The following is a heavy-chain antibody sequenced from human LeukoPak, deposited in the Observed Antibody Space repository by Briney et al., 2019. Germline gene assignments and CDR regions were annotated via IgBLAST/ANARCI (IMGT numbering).Heavy chain of an antibody. D-gene: IGHD3-3*01. J-gene: IGHJ6*03. Sequence: SETLSLTCAVYGGSFSGYYWSWIRQPPGKGLEWIGEINHSGSTNYNPSLKSRVTISVDTSKNQFSLKLSSVTAADTAVYYCARDITIFGVVQSPRGNMDGWAKGPRSPSP. CDR2: INHSGST. V-gene: IGHV4-34*01. CDR1: GGSFSGYY. CDR3: ARDITIFGVVQSPRGNMDG.